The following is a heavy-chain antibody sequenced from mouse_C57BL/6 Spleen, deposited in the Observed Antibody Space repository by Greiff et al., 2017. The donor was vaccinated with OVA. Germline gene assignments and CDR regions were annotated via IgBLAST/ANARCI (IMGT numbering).Heavy chain of an antibody. J-gene: IGHJ1*03. CDR1: GYTFTDYE. D-gene: IGHD2-4*01. CDR3: TRRGDYDEYFDV. Sequence: QVQLKQSGAELVRPGASVTLSCKASGYTFTDYEMHWVKQTPVHGLEWIGAIDPETGGTAYNQKFKGKAILTADKSSSTAYMELRSLTSEDSAVYYCTRRGDYDEYFDVWGTGTTVTVSS. CDR2: IDPETGGT. V-gene: IGHV1-15*01.